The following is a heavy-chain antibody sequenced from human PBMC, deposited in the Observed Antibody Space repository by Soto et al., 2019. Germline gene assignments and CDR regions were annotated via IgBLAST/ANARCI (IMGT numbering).Heavy chain of an antibody. Sequence: QVQLVQSGAEVKKPGSSVKVSCKASGGTFSSYAISWVRQAPGQGLEWMGGIIPLFGTANYAQKFHGRVTITADASTSTAYMELSSMRSEDPAVYYCASPPVAATYSNGMDVGGQGPSVTVSS. CDR2: IIPLFGTA. CDR1: GGTFSSYA. CDR3: ASPPVAATYSNGMDV. V-gene: IGHV1-69*12. D-gene: IGHD1-26*01. J-gene: IGHJ6*02.